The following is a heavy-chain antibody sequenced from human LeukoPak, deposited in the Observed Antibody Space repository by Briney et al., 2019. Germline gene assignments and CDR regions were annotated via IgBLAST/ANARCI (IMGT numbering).Heavy chain of an antibody. D-gene: IGHD3-16*01. CDR1: GFTFTAYD. CDR3: AREGGRNLGGYWFDP. Sequence: VASVKVSCKASGFTFTAYDIHWVRQAPGQGLEWMGKINPNSGGTEYTHNFHGRVSTTRDTSISTVYMELARLTSDDTAVYYCAREGGRNLGGYWFDPWGQGTLVTVSS. V-gene: IGHV1-2*02. CDR2: INPNSGGT. J-gene: IGHJ5*02.